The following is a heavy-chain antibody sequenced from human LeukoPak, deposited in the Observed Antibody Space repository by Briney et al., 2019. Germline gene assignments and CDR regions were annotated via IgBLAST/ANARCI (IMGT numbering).Heavy chain of an antibody. V-gene: IGHV3-23*01. D-gene: IGHD6-13*01. CDR2: ISGSGGST. Sequence: GGSLRLSXAASGFTFTSYAMNWVRQAPGKGLEWVSGISGSGGSTYYADSVKGRFTISRDNSKNTLYLQMNSLRAEDTAVYYCAERSSSSWYMDYWGPGTLVTVSS. CDR3: AERSSSSWYMDY. CDR1: GFTFTSYA. J-gene: IGHJ4*02.